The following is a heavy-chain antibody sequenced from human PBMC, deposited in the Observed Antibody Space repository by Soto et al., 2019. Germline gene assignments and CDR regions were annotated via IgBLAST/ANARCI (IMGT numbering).Heavy chain of an antibody. V-gene: IGHV3-74*01. Sequence: EVQLVESGGGIVQPGGSLRLSCAASGFTFSSYWMHWVRQAPGKGLVWVSRINSDGSRTSYADSAKGRFTICRDNAKNTGDLQMISLRAEDTAVYYCARGDGDYYDGNGYLGRHWGQRTLVTVSS. CDR3: ARGDGDYYDGNGYLGRH. D-gene: IGHD3-22*01. CDR2: INSDGSRT. J-gene: IGHJ4*02. CDR1: GFTFSSYW.